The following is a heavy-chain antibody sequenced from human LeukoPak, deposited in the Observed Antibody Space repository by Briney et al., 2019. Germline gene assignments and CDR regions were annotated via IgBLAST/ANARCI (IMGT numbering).Heavy chain of an antibody. CDR2: IHYSGST. J-gene: IGHJ3*02. D-gene: IGHD6-6*01. Sequence: KPSETLSLTCTVSGGSISSSSYYWGWIRQPPGKDLEWMGRIHYSGSTYYNPSLKSRVTISVDTSKNQFSLKLSSVTAADTAVYYCARAKGRRSSSAPDVAFDIWGQGTMVTVSS. V-gene: IGHV4-39*07. CDR3: ARAKGRRSSSAPDVAFDI. CDR1: GGSISSSSYY.